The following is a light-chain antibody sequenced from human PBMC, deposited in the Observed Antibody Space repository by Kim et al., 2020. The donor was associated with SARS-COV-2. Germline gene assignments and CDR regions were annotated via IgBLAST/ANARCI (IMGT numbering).Light chain of an antibody. CDR2: HVT. Sequence: QSALTQPASVSGSPGQSITISCTGTSSDIGGYNYVSWYQQHPGKAPKLMIYHVTYRPSGVSNRFSGSKSGNTASLTISGLQAEDEADYYCSSYTISSTYVFGTGTKVTVL. CDR3: SSYTISSTYV. V-gene: IGLV2-14*03. J-gene: IGLJ1*01. CDR1: SSDIGGYNY.